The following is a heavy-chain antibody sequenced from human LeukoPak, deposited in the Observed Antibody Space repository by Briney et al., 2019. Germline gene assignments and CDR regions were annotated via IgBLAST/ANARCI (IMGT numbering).Heavy chain of an antibody. CDR2: ISAYNGNT. Sequence: ASVKVSCKASGYTFTSYGISWVRQAPGQGLEWMGWISAYNGNTNYAQKLQGRVTMTTDTSTSTAYMELRSLRSDDTAVYYCARDLALSYIVEVGDGGRDYWGQGTLVTVSS. D-gene: IGHD2-15*01. J-gene: IGHJ4*02. V-gene: IGHV1-18*01. CDR1: GYTFTSYG. CDR3: ARDLALSYIVEVGDGGRDY.